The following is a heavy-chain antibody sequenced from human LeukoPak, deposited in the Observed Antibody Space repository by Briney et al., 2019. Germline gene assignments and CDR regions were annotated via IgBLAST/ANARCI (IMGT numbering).Heavy chain of an antibody. CDR2: INWNGGST. CDR1: GFTFYDYG. V-gene: IGHV3-20*04. CDR3: ARGEDSPFDY. D-gene: IGHD3-22*01. J-gene: IGHJ4*02. Sequence: GGSLRLSCAASGFTFYDYGMSWVRQAPGKGLEWVSGINWNGGSTAYADSVKGRFTISRDNAKNSLYLQMNSLRAEDTASYYCARGEDSPFDYWGQGTLVTVSS.